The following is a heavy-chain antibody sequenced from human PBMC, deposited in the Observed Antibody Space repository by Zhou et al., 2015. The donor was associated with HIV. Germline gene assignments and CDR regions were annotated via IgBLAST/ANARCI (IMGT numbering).Heavy chain of an antibody. J-gene: IGHJ4*02. CDR1: GGTFSSYA. V-gene: IGHV1-69*12. Sequence: QVQLVQSGAEVKKPGSSVKVSCKASGGTFSSYAISWVRQAPGQGLEWMGGIIPIFGTANYAQKFQGRVTITADESTSTAYMELSSLRSEDTAVYYCARDRVPKWEPTTLEQRTLDYWGQGTLVTVSS. D-gene: IGHD1-26*01. CDR3: ARDRVPKWEPTTLEQRTLDY. CDR2: IIPIFGTA.